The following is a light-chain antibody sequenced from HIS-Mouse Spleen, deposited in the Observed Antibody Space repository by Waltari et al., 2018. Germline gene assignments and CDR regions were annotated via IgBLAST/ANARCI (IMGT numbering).Light chain of an antibody. V-gene: IGLV2-8*01. CDR3: SSYAGSNNLV. CDR2: EVS. CDR1: SSDVGGYNY. J-gene: IGLJ2*01. Sequence: QSALTQPPSASGSPGQSVTISYTGTSSDVGGYNYVSWYQQHPGKAPKLMIYEVSKRPSGVPYRFSGSKSGNTASLTVSGLQAEDEADYYCSSYAGSNNLVFGGGTKLTVL.